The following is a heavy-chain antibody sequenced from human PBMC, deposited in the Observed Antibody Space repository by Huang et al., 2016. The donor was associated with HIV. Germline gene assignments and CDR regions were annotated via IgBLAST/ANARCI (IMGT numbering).Heavy chain of an antibody. CDR3: ARGGGIQLWLLGYYYMDV. V-gene: IGHV1-18*01. CDR2: ISVYNDNT. J-gene: IGHJ6*03. CDR1: GYTFSSFG. Sequence: QVQLVQSGAEVKKPGASVKVSCKASGYTFSSFGISWVRQAPGQGLEWVGWISVYNDNTKFAQKFQGRLTMTTDTSPSTAYMELRSLRSDDTAVYYCARGGGIQLWLLGYYYMDVWGNGTTVTVSS. D-gene: IGHD5-18*01.